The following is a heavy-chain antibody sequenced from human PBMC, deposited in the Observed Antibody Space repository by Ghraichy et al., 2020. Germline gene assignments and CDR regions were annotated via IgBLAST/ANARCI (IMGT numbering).Heavy chain of an antibody. D-gene: IGHD5-24*01. Sequence: SETLSLTCTVSGGSISSSSYYWGRIRQSPGKGLEWIGNIYYSGSTYYNPSLKSRVTMSVDTSKNQFSLKLNSVTAADTAVYYCARRGEMATITDWGQGTLVTVSS. CDR2: IYYSGST. V-gene: IGHV4-39*01. CDR3: ARRGEMATITD. J-gene: IGHJ4*02. CDR1: GGSISSSSYY.